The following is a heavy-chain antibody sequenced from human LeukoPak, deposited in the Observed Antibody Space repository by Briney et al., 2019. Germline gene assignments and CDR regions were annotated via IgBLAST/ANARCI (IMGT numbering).Heavy chain of an antibody. Sequence: GGSLRLSCAASGFTFSSYSMNWVRQAPGKGLKWVSSISSSSSYIYYADSVKGRFTISRDNAKNSLYLQMNSLRAEDTAVYYCASRDGYCSGDSCYPGGYWGQGTLVTVSS. CDR3: ASRDGYCSGDSCYPGGY. CDR2: ISSSSSYI. J-gene: IGHJ4*02. V-gene: IGHV3-21*01. D-gene: IGHD2-15*01. CDR1: GFTFSSYS.